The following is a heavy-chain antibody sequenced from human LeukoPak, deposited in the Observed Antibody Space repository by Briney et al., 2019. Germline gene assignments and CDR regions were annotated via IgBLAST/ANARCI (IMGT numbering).Heavy chain of an antibody. Sequence: GESLKISCKGFGYSFTSFWIGWVRQMPGKGLEWMGIIYPGDSDTRYSPSFQGQVTISADNSIGTAYLQRSSLKASDTAMYYCTRHTGSSFRFLAAGYWGQGTLVTVSS. CDR3: TRHTGSSFRFLAAGY. V-gene: IGHV5-51*01. CDR1: GYSFTSFW. D-gene: IGHD3-3*01. J-gene: IGHJ4*02. CDR2: IYPGDSDT.